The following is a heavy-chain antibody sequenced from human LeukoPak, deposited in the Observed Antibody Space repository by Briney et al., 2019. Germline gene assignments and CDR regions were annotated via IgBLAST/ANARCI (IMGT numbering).Heavy chain of an antibody. CDR1: GGSIRSSYYY. CDR2: IYDSGST. J-gene: IGHJ5*02. V-gene: IGHV4-39*01. Sequence: PSETLSLTCTVSGGSIRSSYYYWDWIRQPPGKGLEWIGSIYDSGSTYYNPSLKSRVTISVDTSKNQFSLKLNSVTAADTAVYYCARVRYDFWSGPNWFDPWGQGTLVTVSS. CDR3: ARVRYDFWSGPNWFDP. D-gene: IGHD3-3*01.